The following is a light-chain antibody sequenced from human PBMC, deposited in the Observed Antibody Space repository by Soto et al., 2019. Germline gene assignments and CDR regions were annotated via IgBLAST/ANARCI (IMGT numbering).Light chain of an antibody. CDR3: SSYTGSSINTVV. CDR2: EVS. V-gene: IGLV2-14*01. J-gene: IGLJ2*01. CDR1: SSDVGKYNY. Sequence: QSALTQPASVSGSPGQSITISCTGTSSDVGKYNYVSWYQQHPAKAPKLMISEVSNRPSGVSNRFSGSKSGNTASLTISGLQAEDEAEYYCSSYTGSSINTVVFGGGTKLTVL.